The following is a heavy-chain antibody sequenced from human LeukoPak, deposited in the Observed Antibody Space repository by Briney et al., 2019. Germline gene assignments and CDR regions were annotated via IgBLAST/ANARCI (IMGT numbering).Heavy chain of an antibody. CDR1: GFTFDDYA. Sequence: GGSLRLSCAASGFTFDDYAMHWVRQAPGKGLEWVSGISWNSGSIGYADSVKGRFTISRDNAKNSLYLQMDSLRAEDTAVYYCARRGLERRVGFGYWGQGTLVTVSS. V-gene: IGHV3-9*01. D-gene: IGHD1-1*01. J-gene: IGHJ4*02. CDR2: ISWNSGSI. CDR3: ARRGLERRVGFGY.